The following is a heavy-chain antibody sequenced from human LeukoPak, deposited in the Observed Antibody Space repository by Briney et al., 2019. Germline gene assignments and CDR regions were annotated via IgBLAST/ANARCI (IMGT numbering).Heavy chain of an antibody. Sequence: KPSETLSLTCTVSGISISSYYWSWIRQSPGKGLEWIGYIYYSGSTNYNPSLKSRVIMSVDTSKKQFSLKLSSVTAADTAVYYCARIGWSGQQDYWGQGTLVTVSS. J-gene: IGHJ4*02. D-gene: IGHD3-3*01. CDR2: IYYSGST. V-gene: IGHV4-59*01. CDR1: GISISSYY. CDR3: ARIGWSGQQDY.